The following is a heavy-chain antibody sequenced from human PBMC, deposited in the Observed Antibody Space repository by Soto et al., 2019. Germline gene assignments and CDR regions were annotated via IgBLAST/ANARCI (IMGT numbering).Heavy chain of an antibody. V-gene: IGHV4-34*01. J-gene: IGHJ5*02. CDR3: ARGSGYYDFWSGYSGGWFDP. CDR2: INHSGST. CDR1: GGSFSGYY. D-gene: IGHD3-3*01. Sequence: QVQLQQWGAGLLKPSETLSLTCAVYGGSFSGYYWSWIRQPPGKGLEWIGEINHSGSTNYNPSLKSRVTISVDTSKNQFSLKRSSVTAADTAVYYCARGSGYYDFWSGYSGGWFDPWGQGTLVTVSS.